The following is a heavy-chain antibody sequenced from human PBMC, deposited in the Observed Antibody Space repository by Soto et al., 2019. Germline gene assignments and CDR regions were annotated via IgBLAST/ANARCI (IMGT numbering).Heavy chain of an antibody. D-gene: IGHD2-15*01. CDR2: INRGGST. CDR3: AREALLNWFDP. J-gene: IGHJ5*02. V-gene: IGHV3-66*01. Sequence: GGSLRLSCAASGFTVSSEYMSWVRQAPGKGLEWVSLINRGGSTYYAEYVKGKFTISRDNAKNSLYLQMNSLRAEDTAVYYCAREALLNWFDPWGQGTLVTVSS. CDR1: GFTVSSEY.